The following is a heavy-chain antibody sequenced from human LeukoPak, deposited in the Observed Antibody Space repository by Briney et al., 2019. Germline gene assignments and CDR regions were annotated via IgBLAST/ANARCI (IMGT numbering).Heavy chain of an antibody. V-gene: IGHV4-39*07. CDR1: GGSISSSSYY. CDR3: ARMRGVRSGPFDY. CDR2: INHSGST. J-gene: IGHJ4*02. Sequence: SETLSLTCTVSGGSISSSSYYWCWLRQPQGKGLEWIGEINHSGSTNYNPSLKSGVTISVDTSKNQFSLKLSAVTAAATAVYYCARMRGVRSGPFDYWGQGTLVTVSS. D-gene: IGHD3-10*01.